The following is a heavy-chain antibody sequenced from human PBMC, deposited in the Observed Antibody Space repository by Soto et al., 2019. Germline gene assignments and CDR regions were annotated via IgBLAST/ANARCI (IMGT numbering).Heavy chain of an antibody. CDR3: TRATYYRYYFDV. Sequence: PSETLSLTWTFSGGSINNYYVSWIRQSPGKGLEWIGYIYYSGTTNYNPSLKSRVTISIDRSENQLSLKVSSVTAADTAVYFCTRATYYRYYFDVWGHGTLVTVSS. CDR2: IYYSGTT. D-gene: IGHD3-10*01. V-gene: IGHV4-59*01. CDR1: GGSINNYY. J-gene: IGHJ4*01.